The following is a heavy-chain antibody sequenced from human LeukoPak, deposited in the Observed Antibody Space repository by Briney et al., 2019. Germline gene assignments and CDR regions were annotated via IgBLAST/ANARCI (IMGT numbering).Heavy chain of an antibody. V-gene: IGHV4-34*01. CDR2: INHSGST. CDR3: ARGMGYCSSTSCYIGN. Sequence: SETLSLTCAIYGGSFSGYYWSWIRQPPGKGLEWIGEINHSGSTNYNPSLKSRVTISVDTSKNQFSLKLSSVTAADTAVYYCARGMGYCSSTSCYIGNWGQGTLVTVSS. CDR1: GGSFSGYY. D-gene: IGHD2-2*02. J-gene: IGHJ4*02.